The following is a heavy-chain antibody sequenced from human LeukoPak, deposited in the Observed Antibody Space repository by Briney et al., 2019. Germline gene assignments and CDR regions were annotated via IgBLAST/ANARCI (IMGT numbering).Heavy chain of an antibody. V-gene: IGHV3-21*06. D-gene: IGHD6-6*01. Sequence: GGSLRLSCAASGFTFSSYSMNWVRQAPGKGLEWVSSISSSSSYIYYADSVKGRFTISRDNAENSLYLQMNSLRAEDTAVYYCARGHNSSSSGSYYYYMDVWGRGTTVTVSS. CDR3: ARGHNSSSSGSYYYYMDV. CDR1: GFTFSSYS. J-gene: IGHJ6*03. CDR2: ISSSSSYI.